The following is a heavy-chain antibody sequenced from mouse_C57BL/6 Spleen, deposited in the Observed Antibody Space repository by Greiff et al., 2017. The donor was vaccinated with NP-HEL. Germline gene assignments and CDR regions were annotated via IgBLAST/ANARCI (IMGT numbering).Heavy chain of an antibody. V-gene: IGHV1-64*01. D-gene: IGHD1-1*01. CDR3: AILPYYYGSNYWYFDV. CDR2: IHPNSGST. CDR1: GYTFTSYW. Sequence: QVQLQQPGAELVKPGASVKLSCKASGYTFTSYWMHWVKQRPGQGLEWIGMIHPNSGSTNYNEKFKSKATLTVDKSSSTAYMQLSSLTSEDSAVYYCAILPYYYGSNYWYFDVWGTGTTVTVSS. J-gene: IGHJ1*03.